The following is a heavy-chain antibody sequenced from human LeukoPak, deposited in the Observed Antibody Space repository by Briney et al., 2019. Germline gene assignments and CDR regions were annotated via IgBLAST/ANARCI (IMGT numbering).Heavy chain of an antibody. CDR3: AKGVRFLDCWILDY. Sequence: PGGSLRLSCAASGFTFSSFSMSWVRQAPGKGLEWVSAISGSDSTYYADSVKGRFTISRDNSKNTLYLQMNSLRAEDTAIYYCAKGVRFLDCWILDYWGQGSLVTVSS. D-gene: IGHD3-9*01. V-gene: IGHV3-23*01. CDR2: ISGSDST. J-gene: IGHJ4*02. CDR1: GFTFSSFS.